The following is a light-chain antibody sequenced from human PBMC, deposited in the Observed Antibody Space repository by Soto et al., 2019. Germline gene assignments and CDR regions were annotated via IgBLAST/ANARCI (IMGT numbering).Light chain of an antibody. CDR2: GAS. CDR3: QQYNHWPPLT. Sequence: EIVMTQSPATLSVSPQERATLSCRASQSVGRNLAWYQQKPGQAPRLLIYGASTRATGIPARFSGSGSGTEFTLTISSLQSEDFAIYSCQQYNHWPPLTFGGGTKVEIK. J-gene: IGKJ4*01. V-gene: IGKV3-15*01. CDR1: QSVGRN.